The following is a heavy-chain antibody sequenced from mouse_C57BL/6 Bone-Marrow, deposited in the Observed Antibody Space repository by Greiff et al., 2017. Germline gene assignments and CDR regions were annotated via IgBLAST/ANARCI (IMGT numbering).Heavy chain of an antibody. V-gene: IGHV1-69*01. CDR1: GYTFTSYW. CDR2: IDPSDSYT. CDR3: ARSYPDY. D-gene: IGHD2-12*01. J-gene: IGHJ2*01. Sequence: QVQLQQPGAELVMPGASVKLSCKASGYTFTSYWMHWVKQRPGQGLEWIGEIDPSDSYTNYNQKFKGKSTLTADKSSSTAYLQLSSLTSEDSAVYYCARSYPDYWGRGTTLTVSS.